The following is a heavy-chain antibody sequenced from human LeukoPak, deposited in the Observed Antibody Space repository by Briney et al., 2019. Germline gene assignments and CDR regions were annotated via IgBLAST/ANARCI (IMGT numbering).Heavy chain of an antibody. CDR3: ARGATHYYDSSGYYRI. V-gene: IGHV4-39*07. CDR2: INHSGST. CDR1: GGSVSSRSYY. J-gene: IGHJ4*02. Sequence: SETLSLTCTVSGGSVSSRSYYWGWIRQPPGKGLEWIGEINHSGSTNYNPSLKSRVTISVDTSKNQFSLKLSSVTAADTAVYYCARGATHYYDSSGYYRIWGQGTLVTVSS. D-gene: IGHD3-22*01.